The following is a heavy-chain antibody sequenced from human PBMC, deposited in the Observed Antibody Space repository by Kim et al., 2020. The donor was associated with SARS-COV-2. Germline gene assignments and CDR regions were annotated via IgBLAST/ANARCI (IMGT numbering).Heavy chain of an antibody. CDR1: GYAFTSYG. J-gene: IGHJ4*02. V-gene: IGHV7-4-1*02. CDR3: AKGLEGHTAFGWDC. D-gene: IGHD5-18*01. Sequence: ASVKVSCKASGYAFTSYGMNWVRQAPGQGLEWMGGINTKTGNPTYAQGFTGRFVFSLDTSASTAYLQISSLRAEDTAVYYCAKGLEGHTAFGWDCWGQGTLVTVSS. CDR2: INTKTGNP.